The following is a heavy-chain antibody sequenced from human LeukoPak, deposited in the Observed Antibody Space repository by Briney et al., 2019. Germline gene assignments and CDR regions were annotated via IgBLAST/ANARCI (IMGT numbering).Heavy chain of an antibody. J-gene: IGHJ4*02. CDR1: GGTFSSYA. Sequence: SVKVSCKASGGTFSSYAISWVRQAPGQGLEWMGGIIPIFGTANYAQKFQGRVTITADKSTGTAYMELSSLRSEDTAVYYCAGGQLLSNYFDYWGQGTLVTVSS. CDR3: AGGQLLSNYFDY. CDR2: IIPIFGTA. D-gene: IGHD2-2*01. V-gene: IGHV1-69*06.